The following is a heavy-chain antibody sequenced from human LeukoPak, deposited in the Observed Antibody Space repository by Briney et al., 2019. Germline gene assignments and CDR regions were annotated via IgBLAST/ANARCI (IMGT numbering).Heavy chain of an antibody. Sequence: SETLSLTCAVYGGSFSGYYWSWIRQPPGKGLEWIGEINHSGSTNYNPSLKSRVTISVDTSKNQFSLKLSSVTAADTAVYYCADGIAAAESGRWFDPWGQGTLVTVSS. J-gene: IGHJ5*02. V-gene: IGHV4-34*01. CDR3: ADGIAAAESGRWFDP. CDR2: INHSGST. D-gene: IGHD6-13*01. CDR1: GGSFSGYY.